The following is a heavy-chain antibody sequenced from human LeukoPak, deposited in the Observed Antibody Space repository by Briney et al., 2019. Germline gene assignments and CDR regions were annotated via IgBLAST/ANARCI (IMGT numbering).Heavy chain of an antibody. J-gene: IGHJ4*02. D-gene: IGHD3-10*01. CDR3: ARDQTLGTYYYGSGSLSGGSMGY. V-gene: IGHV1-69*13. Sequence: SVKVSCKASGGTFSSYAISWVRQAPGQGLKWMGGIIPIFGTANYAQKFQGRVTITADESTSTAYMELSSLRSEDTAVYYCARDQTLGTYYYGSGSLSGGSMGYWGQGTLVTVSS. CDR2: IIPIFGTA. CDR1: GGTFSSYA.